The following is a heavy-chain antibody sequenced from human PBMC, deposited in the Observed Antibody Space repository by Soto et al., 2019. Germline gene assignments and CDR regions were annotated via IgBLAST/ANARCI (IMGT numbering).Heavy chain of an antibody. V-gene: IGHV4-59*01. CDR3: ARDRYCSGISCFTDAFDV. Sequence: SETLSLTCSVSGGSITNSYWSWIRQPPGKGLEWIGYIYHSGSTNYNPSLKSRVTIALDTSKTQFSLKLSSVTAADTAVDYCARDRYCSGISCFTDAFDVWGQGTMVTVSS. CDR2: IYHSGST. J-gene: IGHJ3*01. CDR1: GGSITNSY. D-gene: IGHD2-2*02.